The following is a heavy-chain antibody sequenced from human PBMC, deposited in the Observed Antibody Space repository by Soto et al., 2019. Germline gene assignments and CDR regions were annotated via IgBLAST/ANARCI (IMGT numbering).Heavy chain of an antibody. Sequence: QVQLQESGPGLVKPSETLSLTYTVSGGSVSSGSYYWNWIRLPPGQGLEWIVYIYDSGSTNYNPSLESRVTISVDTSKNQFSLKLSSVTAADTAVYYCAREDLTSHDAFDIWGQGTMVTVSS. D-gene: IGHD3-10*01. CDR1: GGSVSSGSYY. CDR3: AREDLTSHDAFDI. V-gene: IGHV4-61*01. J-gene: IGHJ3*02. CDR2: IYDSGST.